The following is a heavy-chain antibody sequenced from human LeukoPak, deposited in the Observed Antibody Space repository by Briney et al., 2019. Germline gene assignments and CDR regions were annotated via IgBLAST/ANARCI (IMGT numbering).Heavy chain of an antibody. D-gene: IGHD3-16*01. CDR1: GFTFSSYA. V-gene: IGHV3-23*01. CDR3: AKAYGDDNRIDY. CDR2: ISGSGGST. Sequence: GGSLRLSCAASGFTFSSYAMSWVRQAPGKGLEWVSAISGSGGSTYYADSVKGRFTISRDNSKNTLYLQMNSLGAEDTAVYYCAKAYGDDNRIDYWGQGTLVTVSS. J-gene: IGHJ4*02.